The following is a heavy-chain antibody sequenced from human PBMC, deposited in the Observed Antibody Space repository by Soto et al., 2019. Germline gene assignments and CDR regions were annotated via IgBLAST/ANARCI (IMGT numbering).Heavy chain of an antibody. CDR3: ARVYGRIVGATSGRQEDGPSLYYFDY. Sequence: SETLSLTCAVYGGSFSGYYWSWIRQPPGKGLEWIGEINHSGSTNYNPSLKSRVTISVDTSKNQFSLKLSSVTAADTAVYYCARVYGRIVGATSGRQEDGPSLYYFDYWGQGTLVTVSS. J-gene: IGHJ4*02. D-gene: IGHD1-26*01. CDR1: GGSFSGYY. V-gene: IGHV4-34*01. CDR2: INHSGST.